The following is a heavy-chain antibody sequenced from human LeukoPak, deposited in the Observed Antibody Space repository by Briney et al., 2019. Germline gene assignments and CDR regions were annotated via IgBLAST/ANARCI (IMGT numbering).Heavy chain of an antibody. J-gene: IGHJ4*02. CDR3: ARLWGYCSSTSCYK. CDR2: IKQDGGEK. D-gene: IGHD2-2*02. Sequence: GGSLRLSCEASGFTISGYWMTWVRQAPGKGLEWVANIKQDGGEKYYVDSVKGRFTISRDNAKNSLYLQMNSLRAEDTAVYYCARLWGYCSSTSCYKWGQGTLVTVSS. V-gene: IGHV3-7*03. CDR1: GFTISGYW.